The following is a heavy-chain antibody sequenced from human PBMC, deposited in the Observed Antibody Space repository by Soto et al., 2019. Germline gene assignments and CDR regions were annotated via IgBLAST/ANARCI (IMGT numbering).Heavy chain of an antibody. Sequence: QVQLVESGGGLVKPGGSLRLSCAASGFTFSDYYMSWIRQAPGKGLEWVSYISSSSSYTNYADSVKGRFTISRDNAKNSLYLQMNSLRAEDTAVYYCVSVVPAAPRNWFDPWGQGTLVTVSS. CDR3: VSVVPAAPRNWFDP. J-gene: IGHJ5*02. CDR2: ISSSSSYT. V-gene: IGHV3-11*06. D-gene: IGHD2-2*01. CDR1: GFTFSDYY.